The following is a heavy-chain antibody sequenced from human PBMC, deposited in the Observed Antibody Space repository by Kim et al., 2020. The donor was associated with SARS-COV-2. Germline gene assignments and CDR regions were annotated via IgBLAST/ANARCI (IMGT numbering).Heavy chain of an antibody. CDR2: ISYDGSAK. Sequence: GGSLRLSCTASGFSLSSSGMHWVRQAPGKGLEWVAMISYDGSAKYYADSVKGRFTISRYNSKNTVHLELNSLRAEDTAVYYCSKDLYNSGWYNYFYSWG. CDR3: SKDLYNSGWYNYFYS. CDR1: GFSLSSSG. D-gene: IGHD6-19*01. J-gene: IGHJ5*01. V-gene: IGHV3-30*18.